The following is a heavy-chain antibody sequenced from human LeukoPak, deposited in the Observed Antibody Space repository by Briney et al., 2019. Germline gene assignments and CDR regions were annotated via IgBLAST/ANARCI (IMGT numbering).Heavy chain of an antibody. V-gene: IGHV4-59*11. D-gene: IGHD3-22*01. CDR2: IYYSGCT. Sequence: SETLSLTCTVSGGSISSHYWIWMRQPPGKGLEGIGYIYYSGCTNYNPSLKSRVTISVDTSKNQFPLKLSSVTAADTAVYYCARDSYYYDSSGYYNWFDPWGQGTLVTVSS. CDR1: GGSISSHY. J-gene: IGHJ5*02. CDR3: ARDSYYYDSSGYYNWFDP.